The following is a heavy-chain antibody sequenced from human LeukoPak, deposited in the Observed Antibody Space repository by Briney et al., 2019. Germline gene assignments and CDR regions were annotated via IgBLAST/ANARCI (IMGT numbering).Heavy chain of an antibody. CDR1: GGSISSYY. CDR3: ARYCSSTSCPLEDY. D-gene: IGHD2-2*01. CDR2: IYYSGST. Sequence: SETLSLTCTVSGGSISSYYWSWIRQPPGKGLEWIGYIYYSGSTNYNPSLKSRVTISVDTSKNQFSLKLSSVTAADTAVYYCARYCSSTSCPLEDYWGQGTLVTVSS. J-gene: IGHJ4*02. V-gene: IGHV4-59*08.